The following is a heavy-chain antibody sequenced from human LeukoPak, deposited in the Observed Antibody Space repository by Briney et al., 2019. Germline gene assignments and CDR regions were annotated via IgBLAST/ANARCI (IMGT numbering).Heavy chain of an antibody. J-gene: IGHJ6*03. CDR3: AKDSAFYYIDV. CDR1: GFTFSSYA. D-gene: IGHD3-10*01. CDR2: ISYNGSNK. Sequence: GGSLRLSCAASGFTFSSYAMHWVRQAPGKGLEWVAVISYNGSNKYYADSVKGRFTISRDNSKDTLYLQMNSLKGDDTAVYYCAKDSAFYYIDVWGKGTTVIISS. V-gene: IGHV3-30*04.